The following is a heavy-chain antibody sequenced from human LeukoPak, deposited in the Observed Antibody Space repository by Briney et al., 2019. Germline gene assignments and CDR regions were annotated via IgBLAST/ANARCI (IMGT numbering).Heavy chain of an antibody. J-gene: IGHJ6*03. CDR1: GGSISSGGYY. Sequence: SETLSLTCTVSGGSISSGGYYWSWIRQHPGKGLEWSGYIYYSGSTYYNPSLKSRVTISVDTSKNQFSLQLSSVTAADAAVYYCARGARDYGAVSGPYYYYYYMDVWGKGTTVTVSS. D-gene: IGHD4/OR15-4a*01. V-gene: IGHV4-31*03. CDR2: IYYSGST. CDR3: ARGARDYGAVSGPYYYYYYMDV.